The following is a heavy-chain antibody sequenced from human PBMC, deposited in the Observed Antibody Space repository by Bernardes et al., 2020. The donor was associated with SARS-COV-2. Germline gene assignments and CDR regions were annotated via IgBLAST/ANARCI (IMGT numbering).Heavy chain of an antibody. Sequence: GSLRLPCAASGFTFSSYAMSLARQAPGKGLEWVSAISGSCGSPYSADPVKGRFTISRDNSKNTLYLQMNSLRAEDTAVYYCANLPISSSVSHWGQGTLVTVSS. CDR3: ANLPISSSVSH. V-gene: IGHV3-23*01. D-gene: IGHD6-6*01. CDR1: GFTFSSYA. CDR2: ISGSCGSP. J-gene: IGHJ4*02.